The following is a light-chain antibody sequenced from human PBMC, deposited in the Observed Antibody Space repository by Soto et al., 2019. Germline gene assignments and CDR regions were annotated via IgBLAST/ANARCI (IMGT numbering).Light chain of an antibody. J-gene: IGKJ4*01. CDR1: QNIINY. CDR2: AAS. CDR3: QQSYSTPLS. Sequence: DIQMTQSPSSLSASVGDRVTITCRASQNIINYLNWYQQKPGKAPNLLIYAASNLQSGVPSRFSGSGSGTDFSLTISSLQPEDFATYYCQQSYSTPLSFGGGTKVAIK. V-gene: IGKV1-39*01.